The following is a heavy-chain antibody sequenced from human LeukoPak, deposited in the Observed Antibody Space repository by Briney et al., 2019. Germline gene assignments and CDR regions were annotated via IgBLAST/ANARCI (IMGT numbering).Heavy chain of an antibody. CDR3: ARDGPVPATADAFDF. D-gene: IGHD2-2*01. V-gene: IGHV5-51*01. J-gene: IGHJ3*01. Sequence: GESLRISCKGSGYSFTNYWIGWVRQMPGKGLEWMGIIYPGDSDIRNSPSFQGRVTISVDKCISTVYLQWSSLKASGTAMYYCARDGPVPATADAFDFWGQGTMVTVSS. CDR1: GYSFTNYW. CDR2: IYPGDSDI.